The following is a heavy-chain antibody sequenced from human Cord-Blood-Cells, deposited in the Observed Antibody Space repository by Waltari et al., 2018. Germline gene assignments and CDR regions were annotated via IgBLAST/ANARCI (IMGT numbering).Heavy chain of an antibody. CDR3: ASYPPPKYCSSTSCYVGYYFDY. D-gene: IGHD2-2*01. J-gene: IGHJ4*02. CDR1: GGSISSSSYY. CDR2: IYYSGST. Sequence: QLQLQESGPGLVKPSETLSLTCTVSGGSISSSSYYWGWIRQPPGKGLEWIGSIYYSGSTYYNPSRKSRVTISVDTSKNQFSLKLSSVTAADTAVYYCASYPPPKYCSSTSCYVGYYFDYWGQGTLVTVSS. V-gene: IGHV4-39*07.